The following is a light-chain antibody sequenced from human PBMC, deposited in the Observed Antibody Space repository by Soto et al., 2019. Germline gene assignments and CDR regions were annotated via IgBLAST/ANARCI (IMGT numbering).Light chain of an antibody. CDR1: QRVSSY. Sequence: EIVLTQSPATLSLSPGERATLSCRASQRVSSYLAWFQQKPGQAPRLLIYDTSNRATGIPARFSGSGSGTDFTLTISSLEPEDSATYYSQQSYSTPMYTFGQGTKLEIK. CDR3: QQSYSTPMYT. V-gene: IGKV3-11*01. CDR2: DTS. J-gene: IGKJ2*01.